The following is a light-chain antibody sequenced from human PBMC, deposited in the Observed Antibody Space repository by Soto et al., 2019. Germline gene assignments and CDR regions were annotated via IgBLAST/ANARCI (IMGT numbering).Light chain of an antibody. CDR2: DVT. Sequence: QSALTQPRSVSGSPGQSVTISCTGTSDYVSWYQQHPGKAPKLMVYDVTRRPSGVPNRFSGSKSGNTASLTISGLQADDEADYYCCSFAGSYTSYVFGTGTQVTVL. CDR1: SDY. J-gene: IGLJ1*01. V-gene: IGLV2-11*01. CDR3: CSFAGSYTSYV.